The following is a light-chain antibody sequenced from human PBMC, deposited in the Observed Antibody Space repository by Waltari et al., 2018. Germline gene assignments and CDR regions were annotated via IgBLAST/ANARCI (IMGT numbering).Light chain of an antibody. V-gene: IGKV3-15*01. CDR2: GAS. J-gene: IGKJ4*02. CDR1: QSVSSN. CDR3: RQYNDWPPLT. Sequence: ETVMTQSPATLSVSPGERATLSCRASQSVSSNLAWYQQKPGQPPRLLIYGASTRATGSPARLSGSGSGTEYTSTISSMQSEDFAAYYCRQYNDWPPLTFGGGTKVEIK.